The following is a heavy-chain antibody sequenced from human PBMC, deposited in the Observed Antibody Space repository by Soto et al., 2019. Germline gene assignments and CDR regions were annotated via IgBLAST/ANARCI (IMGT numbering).Heavy chain of an antibody. D-gene: IGHD2-15*01. CDR2: ISYDGSNK. J-gene: IGHJ6*02. V-gene: IGHV3-30-3*01. Sequence: PGGSLRLSCAASGFTFSSYAMHWVRQAPGKGLEWVAVISYDGSNKYYADSVKGRFTISRDNSKNTLYLQMNSLRAEDTAVYYCAKDRGYCSGGSCYPPPNGMDFWGQGTTVTVSS. CDR1: GFTFSSYA. CDR3: AKDRGYCSGGSCYPPPNGMDF.